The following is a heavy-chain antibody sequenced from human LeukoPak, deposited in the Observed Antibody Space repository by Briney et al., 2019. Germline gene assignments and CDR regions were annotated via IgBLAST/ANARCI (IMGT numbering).Heavy chain of an antibody. V-gene: IGHV1-8*01. CDR3: ASSTGWDYYDNEEGTSQAHGLAYYYGMDV. CDR1: GYTFTSYD. J-gene: IGHJ6*02. D-gene: IGHD3-22*01. CDR2: MNPNSGNT. Sequence: ASVKVSCKASGYTFTSYDINWVRQAPGQGLEWMGWMNPNSGNTGYAQKFQGRVTMTRNTSISTAYMELSSLRSEDTAVYYCASSTGWDYYDNEEGTSQAHGLAYYYGMDVWGQGTTVTVSS.